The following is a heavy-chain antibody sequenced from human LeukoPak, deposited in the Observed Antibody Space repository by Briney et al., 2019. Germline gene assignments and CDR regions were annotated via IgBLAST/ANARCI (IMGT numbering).Heavy chain of an antibody. Sequence: GGSLRLSCAASGFTFSNYWMTWVRQAPGKGLEWVADIKQDGSEKLYVNSVRGRFTISRDNAKMSLFLQVNSLRAEDTAVYYCARDNGVVHGVYYMDVWGKGTTVTVS. D-gene: IGHD3-3*01. V-gene: IGHV3-7*01. CDR1: GFTFSNYW. J-gene: IGHJ6*03. CDR3: ARDNGVVHGVYYMDV. CDR2: IKQDGSEK.